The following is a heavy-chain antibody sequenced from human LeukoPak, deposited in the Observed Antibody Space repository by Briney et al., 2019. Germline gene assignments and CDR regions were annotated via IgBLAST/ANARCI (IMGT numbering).Heavy chain of an antibody. Sequence: GGSLRLSCAASGFTFSSYSMNWVRQAPGKGLEWVSYISSSSSTIYYADSVKGRFTISRDNAKNSLYLQMNSLRAEDTAVYYCARGIGSYLGGYFDYWGQGTLVTVSS. V-gene: IGHV3-48*04. CDR3: ARGIGSYLGGYFDY. J-gene: IGHJ4*02. D-gene: IGHD1-26*01. CDR1: GFTFSSYS. CDR2: ISSSSSTI.